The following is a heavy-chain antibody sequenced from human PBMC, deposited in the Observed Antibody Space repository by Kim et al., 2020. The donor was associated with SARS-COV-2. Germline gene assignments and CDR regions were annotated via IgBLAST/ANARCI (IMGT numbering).Heavy chain of an antibody. Sequence: GGSLRLSCAASGFTVSSNYMSWVRQAPGKGPEWVSVIYSGGSTYYADSAKGRFTISRDNSKNTLYLQMNSLRAEDTAVYYCARSLRTMVRGHYYYGMDVWGQGTTVTVSS. CDR1: GFTVSSNY. J-gene: IGHJ6*02. V-gene: IGHV3-66*01. CDR2: IYSGGST. D-gene: IGHD3-10*01. CDR3: ARSLRTMVRGHYYYGMDV.